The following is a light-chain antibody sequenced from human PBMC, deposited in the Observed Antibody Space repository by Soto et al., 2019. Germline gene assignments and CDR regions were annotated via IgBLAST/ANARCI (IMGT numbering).Light chain of an antibody. V-gene: IGKV3-15*01. CDR1: QSVSIY. CDR3: QQYHDWPRT. CDR2: DAS. Sequence: EMMMTQSPATLSVSPGDRATLLCRASQSVSIYVAWYQQKPGLAPRLLIYDASTRAAGIPARFSGSGSGTEFSLTISSLQSEDFAVYYCQQYHDWPRTFGQGTKVEIK. J-gene: IGKJ1*01.